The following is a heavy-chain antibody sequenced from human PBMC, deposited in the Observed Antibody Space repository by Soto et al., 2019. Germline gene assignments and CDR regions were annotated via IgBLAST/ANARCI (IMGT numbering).Heavy chain of an antibody. CDR3: ARTLGGSYYHSDYYYYGMDV. D-gene: IGHD1-26*01. CDR1: SAPVSSTTYT. V-gene: IGHV4-61*05. J-gene: IGHJ6*02. CDR2: IYYSGST. Sequence: SETLSLTCTVSSAPVSSTTYTWGWIRQPPGKGLEWIGYIYYSGSTNYNPSLKSRVTISVDTSKNKFSLKLSSVTAADTAVYYCARTLGGSYYHSDYYYYGMDVWGQGTTVTVSS.